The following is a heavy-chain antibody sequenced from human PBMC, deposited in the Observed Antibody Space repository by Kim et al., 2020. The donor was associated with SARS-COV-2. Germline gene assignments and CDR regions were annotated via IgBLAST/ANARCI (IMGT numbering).Heavy chain of an antibody. J-gene: IGHJ3*02. V-gene: IGHV4-61*07. CDR3: AGRGVGSFDI. Sequence: PSLKSRVTLSIDPSKNQFSLKMTSVTAADTAVYYCAGRGVGSFDIWGQGTMVTVSS. D-gene: IGHD3-10*01.